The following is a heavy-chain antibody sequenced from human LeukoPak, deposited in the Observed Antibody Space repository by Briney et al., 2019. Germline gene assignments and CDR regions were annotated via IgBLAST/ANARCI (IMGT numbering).Heavy chain of an antibody. CDR2: IIPIFGTA. CDR1: GGTFSSYA. J-gene: IGHJ4*02. CDR3: ARGRYWDRITIFGGTTFDY. D-gene: IGHD3-3*01. V-gene: IGHV1-69*01. Sequence: SVKVSCKASGGTFSSYAISWVRQAPGQGLEWMGGIIPIFGTANYAQKFQGRVTITADESTSTAYMELSSLRSEDTAVYYCARGRYWDRITIFGGTTFDYWGQGTLVTVSS.